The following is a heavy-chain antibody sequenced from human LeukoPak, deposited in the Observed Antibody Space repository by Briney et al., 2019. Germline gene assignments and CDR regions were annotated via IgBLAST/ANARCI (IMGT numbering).Heavy chain of an antibody. CDR1: GFTFSYAW. Sequence: PGGPLRLSCAASGFTFSYAWMNWVRQAPGKGLEWVGRIKSKSDGGTIDYAAPVKGRFTISRDDSKNTLYLQIHSLKTEDTAVYYCTTDGLYSIDNWGQGTLVTVSS. J-gene: IGHJ4*02. CDR2: IKSKSDGGTI. CDR3: TTDGLYSIDN. D-gene: IGHD2-15*01. V-gene: IGHV3-15*01.